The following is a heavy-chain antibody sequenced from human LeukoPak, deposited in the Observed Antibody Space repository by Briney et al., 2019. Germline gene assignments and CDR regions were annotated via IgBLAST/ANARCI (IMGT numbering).Heavy chain of an antibody. CDR2: MTGPADTT. J-gene: IGHJ4*02. Sequence: GGSLRLSCAASGFNFNNFAMSWVRQAPGKGLEWLSAMTGPADTTYYAESVKGRFTISRDYSKSMVFLQMNSLRVEDTAIYYCAKGAKIDHWGQGTLVTVSS. V-gene: IGHV3-23*01. CDR1: GFNFNNFA. CDR3: AKGAKIDH.